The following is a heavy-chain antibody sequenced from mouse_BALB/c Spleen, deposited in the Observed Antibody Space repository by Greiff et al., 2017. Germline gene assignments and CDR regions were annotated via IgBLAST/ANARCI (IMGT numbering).Heavy chain of an antibody. CDR2: IYPGNSDT. V-gene: IGHV1-5*01. CDR3: TRKTGYYFDY. D-gene: IGHD4-1*01. J-gene: IGHJ2*01. CDR1: GYTFTSYW. Sequence: VQLQQSAAELARPGASVKMSCKASGYTFTSYWMHWVKQRPGQGLEWIGAIYPGNSDTSYNQKFKGKAKLTAVTSTSTAYMELSSLTNEDSAVYYCTRKTGYYFDYWGQGTTLTVSS.